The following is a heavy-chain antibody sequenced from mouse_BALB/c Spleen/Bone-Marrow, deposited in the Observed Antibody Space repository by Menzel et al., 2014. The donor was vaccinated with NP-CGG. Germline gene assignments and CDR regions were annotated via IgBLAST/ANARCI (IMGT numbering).Heavy chain of an antibody. CDR1: GFSLTSYG. CDR2: IWRGGST. Sequence: QVQLQQSGPGLVQPSQSLSITCTVSGFSLTSYGVHWVRQSPGKGLEWLGVIWRGGSTDYNAASMSRLSITKDNSKSQVFFKMNSLQADDTAIYYCANYDYDQAWFAYWGQGTLVTVSA. V-gene: IGHV2-5*01. J-gene: IGHJ3*01. CDR3: ANYDYDQAWFAY. D-gene: IGHD2-4*01.